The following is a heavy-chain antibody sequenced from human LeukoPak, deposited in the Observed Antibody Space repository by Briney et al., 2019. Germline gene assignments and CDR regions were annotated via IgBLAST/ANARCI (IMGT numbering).Heavy chain of an antibody. CDR3: ARHDRIIASPLV. V-gene: IGHV4-39*01. Sequence: KPSETLSLTCTVSGGSISSSRYYWGWIRQPPGKGLEWIGSIYYSGSTYYNPSLKSRVTISVDTSRNQFSLKLSSVTAADTAVYYCARHDRIIASPLVWGQGILVTVSS. J-gene: IGHJ4*02. CDR1: GGSISSSRYY. CDR2: IYYSGST. D-gene: IGHD2/OR15-2a*01.